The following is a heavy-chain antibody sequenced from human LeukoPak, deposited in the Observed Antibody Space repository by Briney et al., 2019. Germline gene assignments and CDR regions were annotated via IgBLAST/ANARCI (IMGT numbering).Heavy chain of an antibody. D-gene: IGHD2-2*01. CDR2: IIGSGGST. CDR3: AKVVYCSSTSCYRGAFDI. CDR1: VFTFSSYV. V-gene: IGHV3-23*01. J-gene: IGHJ3*02. Sequence: GGSLRLSCVASVFTFSSYVMSCVREALGKGVEWVSAIIGSGGSTYYADSVKGRFTISRDNSKNTLYLQMNSLRAEDTAVYYCAKVVYCSSTSCYRGAFDIWGQGTMVTVSS.